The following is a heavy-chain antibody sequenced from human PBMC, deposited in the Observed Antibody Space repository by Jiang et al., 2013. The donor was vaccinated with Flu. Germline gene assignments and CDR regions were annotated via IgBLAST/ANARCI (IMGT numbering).Heavy chain of an antibody. V-gene: IGHV3-30*02. Sequence: FIRYDGSNKYYADSVKGRFTISRDNSKNTLYLQMNSLRAEDTAVYYCAKDWARYCSGGSCYPGAFDIWGQGTMVTVSS. J-gene: IGHJ3*02. D-gene: IGHD2-15*01. CDR3: AKDWARYCSGGSCYPGAFDI. CDR2: IRYDGSNK.